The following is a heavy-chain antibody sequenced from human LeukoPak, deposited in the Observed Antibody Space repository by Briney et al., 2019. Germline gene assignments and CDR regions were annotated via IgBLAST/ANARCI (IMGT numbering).Heavy chain of an antibody. CDR1: GFTFSSYS. CDR3: AKDIGPSVYYDSSGYLPHAFDI. D-gene: IGHD3-22*01. V-gene: IGHV3-48*04. J-gene: IGHJ3*02. CDR2: ISSSSSTI. Sequence: PGGSLRLSCAASGFTFSSYSMNWVRQAPGKGLEWVSYISSSSSTIYYADSVKGRFTISRDNAKNSLYLQMNSLRAEDMALYYCAKDIGPSVYYDSSGYLPHAFDIWGQGTMVTVSS.